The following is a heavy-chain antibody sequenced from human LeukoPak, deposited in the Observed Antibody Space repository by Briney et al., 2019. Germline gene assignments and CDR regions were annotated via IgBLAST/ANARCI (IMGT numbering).Heavy chain of an antibody. CDR3: AGGTMVRGVIIFPLGY. Sequence: ASVKVSCKASGYTFTSYYMHWVRQAPGQGLEWMGIINPSGGSASYAQKFQGRVTMTRDTSTSTVYMELSSLRPEDTAVYYCAGGTMVRGVIIFPLGYWGQGTLVTVSS. CDR1: GYTFTSYY. V-gene: IGHV1-46*01. CDR2: INPSGGSA. J-gene: IGHJ4*02. D-gene: IGHD3-10*01.